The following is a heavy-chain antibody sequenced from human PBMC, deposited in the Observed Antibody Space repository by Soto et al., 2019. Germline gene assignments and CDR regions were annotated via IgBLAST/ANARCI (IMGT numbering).Heavy chain of an antibody. CDR1: GYVFTNFY. CDR2: MNPNSGNT. D-gene: IGHD4-17*01. J-gene: IGHJ6*02. CDR3: ARDYGDSAYYGMDV. V-gene: IGHV1-8*01. Sequence: GASVKVSCKPSGYVFTNFYVHWVRQATGQGLEWMGWMNPNSGNTGYAQKFQGRVTMTRNTSISTAYMELSSLRSEDTAVYYCARDYGDSAYYGMDVWGQGTTVTVSS.